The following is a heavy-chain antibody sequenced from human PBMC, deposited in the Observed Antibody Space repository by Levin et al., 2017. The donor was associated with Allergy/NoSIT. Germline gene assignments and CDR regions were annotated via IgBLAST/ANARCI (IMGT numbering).Heavy chain of an antibody. J-gene: IGHJ4*02. Sequence: HPGGSLRLSCAASGFTFSDHYMDWVRQAPGKGLEWVGRIRNKANRYTTEYAASVKGRFSISRDDSENSLYLQINSLRIEDTAVYYCTRRRHTHGIDYWGQGTLVTVSS. CDR2: IRNKANRYTT. CDR3: TRRRHTHGIDY. V-gene: IGHV3-72*01. CDR1: GFTFSDHY. D-gene: IGHD1-1*01.